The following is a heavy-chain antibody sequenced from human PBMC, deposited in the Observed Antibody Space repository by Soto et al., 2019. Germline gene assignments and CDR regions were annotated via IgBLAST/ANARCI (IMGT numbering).Heavy chain of an antibody. Sequence: ASVKVSCKASGYTFPSYDINWVRQATGQGLEWMGWMNPNSGNTGYAQKFQGRVTMTRNTSISTAYMELSSLRSEDTAVYYCARVLSWASYYDFWSGYYNYYYYGMDVWGQGTTVTVSS. CDR1: GYTFPSYD. J-gene: IGHJ6*02. CDR3: ARVLSWASYYDFWSGYYNYYYYGMDV. CDR2: MNPNSGNT. D-gene: IGHD3-3*01. V-gene: IGHV1-8*01.